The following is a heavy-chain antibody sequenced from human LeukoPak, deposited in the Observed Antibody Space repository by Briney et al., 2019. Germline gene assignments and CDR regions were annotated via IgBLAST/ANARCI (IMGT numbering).Heavy chain of an antibody. Sequence: SETLSLTCTVSGGSIRYYYWNWIRQPPGKGLEWIGYIYYSGSTNYNPSLKSRVTISVDTSKNQFSLKLNSVTAADTAVYYCARGAQGHGYNIGWFDPWGQGTLVTVSS. CDR2: IYYSGST. CDR1: GGSIRYYY. V-gene: IGHV4-59*01. CDR3: ARGAQGHGYNIGWFDP. D-gene: IGHD5-24*01. J-gene: IGHJ5*02.